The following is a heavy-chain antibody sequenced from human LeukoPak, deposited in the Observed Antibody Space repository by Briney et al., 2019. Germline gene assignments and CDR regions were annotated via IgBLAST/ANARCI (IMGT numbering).Heavy chain of an antibody. V-gene: IGHV4-59*01. CDR2: IYYSGRT. CDR1: GGSISSYY. J-gene: IGHJ6*03. Sequence: PSETLSLTCTVSGGSISSYYWSWIRQPPGKGLAWIGYIYYSGRTIYNPSLKSRVTISVDSSKNQFSLRLSSVTAADTAVYYCASGTLSFYYMDVWGKGTTVTISS. CDR3: ASGTLSFYYMDV. D-gene: IGHD3-16*02.